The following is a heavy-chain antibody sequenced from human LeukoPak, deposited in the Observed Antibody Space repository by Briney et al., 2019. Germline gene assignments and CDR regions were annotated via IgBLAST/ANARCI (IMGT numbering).Heavy chain of an antibody. D-gene: IGHD3-10*01. V-gene: IGHV4-39*07. CDR1: GGSISSRSYY. Sequence: SETLSLTCSVSGGSISSRSYYWGWIRQSPGKGLEWIGTLYYSGSTHYNPSLKSRVTISVDTSKNQFSLKLSSVTAADTAVYYCARKIRGGVITMDIWGQGTMVTVSS. CDR3: ARKIRGGVITMDI. CDR2: LYYSGST. J-gene: IGHJ3*02.